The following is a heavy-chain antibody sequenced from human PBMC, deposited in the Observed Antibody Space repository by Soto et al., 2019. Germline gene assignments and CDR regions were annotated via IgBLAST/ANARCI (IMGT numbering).Heavy chain of an antibody. Sequence: QAQLQESGPGLVKPSETLSLTCTVSGDSISSYYWSWIRQPPGKGLEWIGYIYYSGSTNYNPSLKSRVTISVDTSKNQFSLKLSSVTAADKAVYYCARRYGSAFDYWGQGTLVTVSS. J-gene: IGHJ4*02. CDR2: IYYSGST. D-gene: IGHD6-25*01. CDR1: GDSISSYY. V-gene: IGHV4-59*08. CDR3: ARRYGSAFDY.